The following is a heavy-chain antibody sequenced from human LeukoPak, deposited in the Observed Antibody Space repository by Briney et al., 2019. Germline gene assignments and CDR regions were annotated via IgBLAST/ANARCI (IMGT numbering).Heavy chain of an antibody. CDR3: ARDLGPTSYYYYYGMDV. V-gene: IGHV4-59*01. CDR2: IYYSEST. Sequence: SETLSLTCTVSGGSISSYYWSWIRQPPGKGLEWIGYIYYSESTNYNPSLKSRVTISVDTSKNQFSLKLSSVTAADTAVYYCARDLGPTSYYYYYGMDVWGQGTTVTVSS. J-gene: IGHJ6*02. CDR1: GGSISSYY.